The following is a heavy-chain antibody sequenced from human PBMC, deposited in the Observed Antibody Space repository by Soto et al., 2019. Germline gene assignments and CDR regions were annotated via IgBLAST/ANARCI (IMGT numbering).Heavy chain of an antibody. V-gene: IGHV1-2*02. CDR3: GRGRSGQIVVFY. Sequence: GASVKVCCKTSGYTFTGHYIHWARQAPQQGPEWMGEIGPESGATRYAQKFRGRVTMTMDTSITTVYMELKNLSPDDTAVYYCGRGRSGQIVVFYWGQGTPVTVSS. CDR2: IGPESGAT. CDR1: GYTFTGHY. D-gene: IGHD1-26*01. J-gene: IGHJ4*02.